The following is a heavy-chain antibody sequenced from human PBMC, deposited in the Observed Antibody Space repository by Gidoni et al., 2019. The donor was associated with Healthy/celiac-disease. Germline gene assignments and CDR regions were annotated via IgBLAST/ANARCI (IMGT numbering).Heavy chain of an antibody. Sequence: QVQLQESGPGMVKSSETLSLTCTVSDGSVSSYYCSWIRQPAVKGLEWIWRIYTSGSTNYNPSLKVRVTSSVDTSKNQFSLKLSSVTAPDTAVYYCARDLEYSSGWNYFDYCGQGTLVTVSS. CDR3: ARDLEYSSGWNYFDY. V-gene: IGHV4-4*07. D-gene: IGHD6-19*01. CDR1: DGSVSSYY. CDR2: IYTSGST. J-gene: IGHJ4*02.